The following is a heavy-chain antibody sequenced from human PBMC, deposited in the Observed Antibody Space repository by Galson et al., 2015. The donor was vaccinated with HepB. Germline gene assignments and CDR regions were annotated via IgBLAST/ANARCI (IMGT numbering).Heavy chain of an antibody. Sequence: SLRLSCAASGLTFSSYAMHWVRQAPGKGLEYVSAISSNGGSTYYADSVKGRFTISRDNSKNTLYLQMSRLRAEDTAVYYCVKDPIRGTREWLLQDAFDIWGQGTMVTVSS. D-gene: IGHD2-15*01. V-gene: IGHV3-64D*06. CDR1: GLTFSSYA. J-gene: IGHJ3*02. CDR3: VKDPIRGTREWLLQDAFDI. CDR2: ISSNGGST.